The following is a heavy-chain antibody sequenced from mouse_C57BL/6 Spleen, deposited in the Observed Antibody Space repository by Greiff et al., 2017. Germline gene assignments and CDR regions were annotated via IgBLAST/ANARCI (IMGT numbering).Heavy chain of an antibody. V-gene: IGHV1-81*01. Sequence: MQLQQSGAELARPGASVKLSCKASGYTFTSYGISWVKQRTGQGLEWIGEIYPRSGNTYYNEKFKGKATLTADKSSSTAYMELRSLTSEDSAVYFCARDGYYGYYAMDYWGQGTSVTVSS. D-gene: IGHD2-3*01. J-gene: IGHJ4*01. CDR2: IYPRSGNT. CDR3: ARDGYYGYYAMDY. CDR1: GYTFTSYG.